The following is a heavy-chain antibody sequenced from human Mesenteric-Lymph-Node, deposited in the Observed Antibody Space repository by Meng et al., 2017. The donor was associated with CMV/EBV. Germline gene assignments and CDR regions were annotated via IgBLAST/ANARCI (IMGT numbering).Heavy chain of an antibody. J-gene: IGHJ4*02. CDR1: VSSNNAA. D-gene: IGHD3-10*01. CDR3: ARDREYVSGTYYNYFDY. CDR2: TYYRSKWYN. V-gene: IGHV6-1*01. Sequence: VSSNNAAWNWIRQSPSRGLEWLGRTYYRSKWYNQYAVSVRSRITINPDTSKNQFSLQLNSVTPEDTAVYYCARDREYVSGTYYNYFDYWGQGTLVTVSS.